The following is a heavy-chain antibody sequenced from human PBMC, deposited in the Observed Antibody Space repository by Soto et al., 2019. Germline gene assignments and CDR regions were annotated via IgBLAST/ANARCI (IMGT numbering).Heavy chain of an antibody. Sequence: PGGSLRLSCAASGFTVSSNYMSWVRQAPGKGLEWVSVIYSGGSTYYADSVKGRFTISRDNSKNTLYLQMNSLRDEDTAVYYCARDALSNWFDPWGKGTLVTVSS. J-gene: IGHJ5*02. CDR3: ARDALSNWFDP. V-gene: IGHV3-53*01. CDR2: IYSGGST. CDR1: GFTVSSNY.